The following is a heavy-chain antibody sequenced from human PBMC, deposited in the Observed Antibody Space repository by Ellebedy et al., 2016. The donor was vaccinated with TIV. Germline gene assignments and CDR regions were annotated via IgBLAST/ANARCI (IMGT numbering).Heavy chain of an antibody. D-gene: IGHD3-3*01. Sequence: GESLKISCAASGFTFSNYWMSWVRQAPGEGLEWVANIKQDGSETYYVDSVKGRFTISRDNAKNSLYLQMNSLRAEDTAVYYCASGLAMRGPVLEWLWSTYYGMDVWGQGTTVTVSS. J-gene: IGHJ6*02. CDR1: GFTFSNYW. CDR2: IKQDGSET. V-gene: IGHV3-7*01. CDR3: ASGLAMRGPVLEWLWSTYYGMDV.